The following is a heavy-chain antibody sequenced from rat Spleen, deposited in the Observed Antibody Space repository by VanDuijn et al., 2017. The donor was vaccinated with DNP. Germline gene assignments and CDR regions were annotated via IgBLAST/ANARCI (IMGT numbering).Heavy chain of an antibody. V-gene: IGHV5-31*01. J-gene: IGHJ4*01. CDR2: ITAGGEYT. CDR1: GFTFNNYW. D-gene: IGHD1-12*02. CDR3: TTDLLTMMVVITTAMDA. Sequence: EVQLVESGGDLVQPGRSLKVSCVVSGFTFNNYWMTWSRQVPGKGLEWVASITAGGEYTYSPDSVKGRFTISRDNAKSSLYLQMDSLRSEDTATYYCTTDLLTMMVVITTAMDAWGQGTSVTVSS.